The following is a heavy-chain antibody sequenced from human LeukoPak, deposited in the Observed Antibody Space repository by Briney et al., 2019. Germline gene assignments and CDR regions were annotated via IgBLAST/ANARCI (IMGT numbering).Heavy chain of an antibody. D-gene: IGHD2-2*01. Sequence: ALVKVSCKASGYTFTSYDINWVRQATGQGLEWMGWMNPNSGNTGYAQKFQGRVTMTRNTSISTAYMELSSLRSEDTAVYYCAREVRVITIPAGFDPWGQGTLVTVSS. CDR3: AREVRVITIPAGFDP. V-gene: IGHV1-8*01. J-gene: IGHJ5*02. CDR1: GYTFTSYD. CDR2: MNPNSGNT.